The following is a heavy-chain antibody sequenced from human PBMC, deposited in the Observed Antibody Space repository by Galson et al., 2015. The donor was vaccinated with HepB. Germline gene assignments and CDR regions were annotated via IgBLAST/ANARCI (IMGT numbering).Heavy chain of an antibody. Sequence: SLRLSCAASGFTFSSYGMHWVRQAPGKGLEWVAVISYDGSNQYYADSVKGRFTISRDNSKNTLYLQMNSLRAEDTAVYYCAKDSGPYDILTGSVDYWGQGTLVTVSS. CDR1: GFTFSSYG. D-gene: IGHD3-9*01. CDR3: AKDSGPYDILTGSVDY. V-gene: IGHV3-30*18. J-gene: IGHJ4*02. CDR2: ISYDGSNQ.